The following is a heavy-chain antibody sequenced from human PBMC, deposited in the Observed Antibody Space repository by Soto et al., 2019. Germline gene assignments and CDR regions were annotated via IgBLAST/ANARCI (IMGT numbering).Heavy chain of an antibody. J-gene: IGHJ6*01. Sequence: RASVKVSCKASGYTFTGYYMHWVRQAPGQGLEWMGWINPNNSDTNYAQKFQGRGTLTTDTSISTAYMELSSLRSDDTAVFYCVRDRCHKPYIIDVWGQGTTVTVSS. V-gene: IGHV1-2*02. CDR3: VRDRCHKPYIIDV. CDR2: INPNNSDT. CDR1: GYTFTGYY. D-gene: IGHD2-2*02.